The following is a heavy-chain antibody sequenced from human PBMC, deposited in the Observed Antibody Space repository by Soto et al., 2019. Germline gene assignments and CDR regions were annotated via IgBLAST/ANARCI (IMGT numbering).Heavy chain of an antibody. D-gene: IGHD3-9*01. Sequence: PSETLSLTCAVYGGSFSGYYWSWIRQPPGKGLEWIGEINHSGSTNYNPSLKSRVTISVDTSKNQFSLKLSSVTAADTAVYYFARGPGYYDILTGYYRLDYYYYGMDVWGQGTTVT. J-gene: IGHJ6*02. CDR1: GGSFSGYY. CDR2: INHSGST. CDR3: ARGPGYYDILTGYYRLDYYYYGMDV. V-gene: IGHV4-34*01.